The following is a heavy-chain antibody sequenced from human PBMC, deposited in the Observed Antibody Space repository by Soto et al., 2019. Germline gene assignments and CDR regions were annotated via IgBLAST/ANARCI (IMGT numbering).Heavy chain of an antibody. Sequence: QVTVKESGPVLVKPTETLTLTCTVSGFSLSNAGLGVSWIRQPPGKALEWLAHIFSNDEKSYSTSLKSRLTSSEDTSKSPVVLTMTNMDPVDTATYYCASTYSTSWYWFDPWGQGTLVTVSS. D-gene: IGHD6-13*01. V-gene: IGHV2-26*04. CDR3: ASTYSTSWYWFDP. CDR2: IFSNDEK. CDR1: GFSLSNAGLG. J-gene: IGHJ5*02.